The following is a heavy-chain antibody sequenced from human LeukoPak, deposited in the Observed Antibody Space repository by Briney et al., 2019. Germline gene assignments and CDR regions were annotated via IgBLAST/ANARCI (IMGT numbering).Heavy chain of an antibody. J-gene: IGHJ4*02. CDR2: ISDSGGST. CDR1: GFTFDDYA. Sequence: PGGSLRLSCAASGFTFDDYAMHWVRQAPGKGLEWVSAISDSGGSTYYADSVKGRFTISRDNSKNTVYLQIHRLRAEDTAVYYCAKGKGSSSSSIDWWGQGTLVTVSS. CDR3: AKGKGSSSSSIDW. D-gene: IGHD2-15*01. V-gene: IGHV3-23*01.